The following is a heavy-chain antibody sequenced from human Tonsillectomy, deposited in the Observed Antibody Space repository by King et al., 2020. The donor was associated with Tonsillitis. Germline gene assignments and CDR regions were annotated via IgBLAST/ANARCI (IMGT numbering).Heavy chain of an antibody. Sequence: VQLVESGGGVVQPGRSLRLSCAASGFTIRDYGMHWVRQAPGKGLEWVAVISYDGTNKYYADSVKGRFTISRDNSENTLYLQMNGLRGEDTAVYYCARERSSGWYFDHWGQGTLVTVSS. CDR1: GFTIRDYG. CDR3: ARERSSGWYFDH. V-gene: IGHV3-33*05. D-gene: IGHD6-19*01. CDR2: ISYDGTNK. J-gene: IGHJ4*02.